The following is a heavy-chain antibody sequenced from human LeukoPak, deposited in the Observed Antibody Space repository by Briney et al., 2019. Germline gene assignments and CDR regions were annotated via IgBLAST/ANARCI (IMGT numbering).Heavy chain of an antibody. Sequence: GGSLRLSCAASGFTLNSYNMNWVRQAPGEGLEWVSSISSSSSYIYSGDSVEGRFTISRDNAKNSLYLQMNSLRAEDTAVYYCARGSSTSWYLSGHFDYWGQGTLVIVSS. CDR1: GFTLNSYN. CDR2: ISSSSSYI. CDR3: ARGSSTSWYLSGHFDY. D-gene: IGHD2-2*01. V-gene: IGHV3-21*01. J-gene: IGHJ4*02.